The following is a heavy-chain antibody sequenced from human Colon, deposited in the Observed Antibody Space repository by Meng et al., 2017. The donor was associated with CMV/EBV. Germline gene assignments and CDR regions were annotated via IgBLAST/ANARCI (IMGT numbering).Heavy chain of an antibody. CDR2: IKYDGSEK. D-gene: IGHD1-14*01. CDR1: GFTFDRCA. Sequence: GGSLRLSCAASGFTFDRCAMHWVRQAPGKGLEWVANIKYDGSEKFYVDSVKGRFTISRDNAKNSLFLQINSLRVDDTAVYYCGRNRVDLWGQGTLVTVSS. V-gene: IGHV3-7*01. J-gene: IGHJ5*02. CDR3: GRNRVDL.